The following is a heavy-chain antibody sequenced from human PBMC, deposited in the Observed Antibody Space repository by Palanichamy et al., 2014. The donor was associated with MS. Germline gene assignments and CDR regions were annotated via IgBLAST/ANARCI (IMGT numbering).Heavy chain of an antibody. J-gene: IGHJ4*02. Sequence: QVQLAGVGAQGLVKSSETLSLTCTVSGGSISSYYWSWIRQPPGKGLEWIGYIYYSGSTNYNPSLKSRVTISVDTSKNQFSLKLSSVTAADTAVYYCARGNLYCSGGSCYMYFDYWGQGTLVTVSS. CDR3: ARGNLYCSGGSCYMYFDY. CDR1: GGSISSYY. V-gene: IGHV4-59*01. CDR2: IYYSGST. D-gene: IGHD2-15*01.